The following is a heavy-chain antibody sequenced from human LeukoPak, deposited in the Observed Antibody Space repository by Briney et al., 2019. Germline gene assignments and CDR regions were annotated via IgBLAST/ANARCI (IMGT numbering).Heavy chain of an antibody. J-gene: IGHJ4*02. D-gene: IGHD3-22*01. V-gene: IGHV3-23*01. CDR1: GFTFSSYA. CDR3: AKGSGGYYYVPFDY. CDR2: ISGSGGST. Sequence: GRSLRLSCAASGFTFSSYAMSWVRQAPGKGLEWVSAISGSGGSTYYADSVKGRFTISRDNSKNTLYLQMNSLRAEDTAVYYCAKGSGGYYYVPFDYWGQGTLVTVSS.